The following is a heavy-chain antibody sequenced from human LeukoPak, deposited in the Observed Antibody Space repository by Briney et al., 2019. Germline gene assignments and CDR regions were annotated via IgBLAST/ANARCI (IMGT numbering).Heavy chain of an antibody. Sequence: ASLNVSCKASGYTLTGYYMHWVRQAPGQGLEWMGWINPNSGGTNYAQKFQGRVTMTRDTSISTAYMELSRLGSDDTAVYYCARDGASGYLADYWGQGTLVTVSS. J-gene: IGHJ4*02. CDR1: GYTLTGYY. CDR3: ARDGASGYLADY. D-gene: IGHD3-3*01. CDR2: INPNSGGT. V-gene: IGHV1-2*02.